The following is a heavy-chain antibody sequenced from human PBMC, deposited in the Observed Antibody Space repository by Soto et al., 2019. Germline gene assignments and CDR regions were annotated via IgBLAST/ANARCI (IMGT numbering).Heavy chain of an antibody. CDR2: INPSGGST. V-gene: IGHV1-46*03. Sequence: QVQLVQSGAEVKKPGASVKVSCKASGYTFTSYYMHWVRQAPGQGLEWMGIINPSGGSTSYAQKFQGTVTMTRDTSTSTVYMELSSLRSEDTAVYYCARGYDLWTGYYYMDVWGKGTTVTVSS. D-gene: IGHD3-3*01. CDR1: GYTFTSYY. J-gene: IGHJ6*03. CDR3: ARGYDLWTGYYYMDV.